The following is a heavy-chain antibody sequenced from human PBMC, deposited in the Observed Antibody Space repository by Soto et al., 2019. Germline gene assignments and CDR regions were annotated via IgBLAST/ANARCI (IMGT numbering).Heavy chain of an antibody. Sequence: ASVKASCKAPGYTITSYGISSVRQASGQGLEWMGWISAYNGNTNYAQKLQGRVTMTTDTSTSTAYMELRSLRSDDTAVYYCAREDRPSLNWGQGTLVTVSS. J-gene: IGHJ4*02. V-gene: IGHV1-18*01. CDR1: GYTITSYG. D-gene: IGHD2-2*01. CDR3: AREDRPSLN. CDR2: ISAYNGNT.